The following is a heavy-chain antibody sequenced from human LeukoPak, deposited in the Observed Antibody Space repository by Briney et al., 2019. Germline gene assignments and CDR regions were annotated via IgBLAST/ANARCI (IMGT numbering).Heavy chain of an antibody. J-gene: IGHJ5*02. D-gene: IGHD6-13*01. Sequence: PGGSLRLSCAASGFTFSSYAMSWVRQAPGKGLEWVSAISGSGGSTYYADSVKGRFTISRDNSKNTLYLQMNSLKTEDTAVYYCTTGRIAAGGSWFDPWGQGTLVTVSS. CDR3: TTGRIAAGGSWFDP. CDR1: GFTFSSYA. CDR2: ISGSGGST. V-gene: IGHV3-23*01.